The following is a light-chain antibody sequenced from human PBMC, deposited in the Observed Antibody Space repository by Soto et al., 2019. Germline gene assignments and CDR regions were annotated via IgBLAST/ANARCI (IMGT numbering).Light chain of an antibody. CDR3: QEYGTSPYT. V-gene: IGKV3-20*01. J-gene: IGKJ2*01. Sequence: EIGLTQSPGTLSLSPGERATLSCRASHSVSRNYLAWYQQQPGQAPRLLIHGASRRATGIPDRFSGSGSGTDFTLTINSLEPEDFAVYYCQEYGTSPYTFGQGTKLEIK. CDR1: HSVSRNY. CDR2: GAS.